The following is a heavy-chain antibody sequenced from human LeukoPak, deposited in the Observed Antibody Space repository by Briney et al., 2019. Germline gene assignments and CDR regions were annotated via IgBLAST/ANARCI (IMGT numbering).Heavy chain of an antibody. Sequence: ASVKVSCKASGYTLTNYGISWVRQAPGQGLEWMGWISAYNGNTNYAQKLQGRVTMTTDTSTSTAYMELRSLRSDDTAVYYCARDRGWQQLVRWRVESSGYFDYWGQGTLVTVSS. D-gene: IGHD6-13*01. J-gene: IGHJ4*02. CDR3: ARDRGWQQLVRWRVESSGYFDY. V-gene: IGHV1-18*01. CDR2: ISAYNGNT. CDR1: GYTLTNYG.